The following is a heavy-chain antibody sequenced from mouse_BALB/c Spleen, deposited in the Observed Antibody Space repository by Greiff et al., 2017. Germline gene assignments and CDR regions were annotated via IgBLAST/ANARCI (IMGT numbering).Heavy chain of an antibody. CDR3: ATALNYVYYFDY. J-gene: IGHJ2*01. CDR2: ISSGSSTI. Sequence: EVMLEESGGGLVQPGGSRKLSCAASGFTFSSFGMHWVRQAPEKGLEWVAYISSGSSTIYYADTVKGRFTISRDNPKNTLFLQMTSLRSEDTAMYYCATALNYVYYFDYWGQGTTLTVSS. V-gene: IGHV5-17*02. D-gene: IGHD2-1*01. CDR1: GFTFSSFG.